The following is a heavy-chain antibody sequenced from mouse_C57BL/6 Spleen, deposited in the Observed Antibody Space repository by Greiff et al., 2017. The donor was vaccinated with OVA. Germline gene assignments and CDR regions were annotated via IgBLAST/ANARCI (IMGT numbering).Heavy chain of an antibody. V-gene: IGHV5-4*01. CDR1: GFTFSSYA. D-gene: IGHD2-4*01. J-gene: IGHJ4*01. Sequence: EVQLVESGGGLVKPGGSLKLSCAASGFTFSSYAMSWVRQTPEKRLEWVATISDGGSYTYYPDNVKGRFTISRDNDKNNLYLQMSHLKSEDTAMYYCAIHYDYDDAMDYWGQGTSVTVSS. CDR3: AIHYDYDDAMDY. CDR2: ISDGGSYT.